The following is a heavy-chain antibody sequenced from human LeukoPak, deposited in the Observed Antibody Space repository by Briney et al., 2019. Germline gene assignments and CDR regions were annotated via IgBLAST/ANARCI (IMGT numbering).Heavy chain of an antibody. V-gene: IGHV4-4*07. D-gene: IGHD3-10*01. CDR3: ARESMVRGYDY. Sequence: SETLSLTCSVSGGSIISYYWTWIRQSDGRGLEWIGRIYTSGSTEYNPSLKSRVTMSSDTSNNQLSLNLTSVTVADTAVYYCARESMVRGYDYWGQGTLVTVSS. J-gene: IGHJ4*02. CDR2: IYTSGST. CDR1: GGSIISYY.